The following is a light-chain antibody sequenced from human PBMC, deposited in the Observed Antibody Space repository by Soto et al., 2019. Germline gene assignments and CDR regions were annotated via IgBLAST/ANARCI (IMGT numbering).Light chain of an antibody. CDR1: QDIRTH. J-gene: IGKJ1*01. CDR3: QHYNSYSEA. CDR2: KAS. V-gene: IGKV1-5*03. Sequence: DIQMTQSPSSLSASVGDRVTITCQASQDIRTHLNWFQQKPGKAPKLLIYKASTLKSGVPSRFSGSGSGTEFTLTISSLQPDDFATYYCQHYNSYSEAFGQGTKVDI.